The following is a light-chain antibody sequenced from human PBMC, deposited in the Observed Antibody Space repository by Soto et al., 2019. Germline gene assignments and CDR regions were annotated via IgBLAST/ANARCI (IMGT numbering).Light chain of an antibody. J-gene: IGLJ3*02. CDR3: SSHTGVNNVV. V-gene: IGLV2-8*01. CDR2: EVT. Sequence: QSALTQPPSASGSPGQSVTISCTGTSSDVGGYNYVSWYQQHPGKAPKLMIYEVTTRPSGVPDRFSGSKSGNTASLTVSGVLAEDEADYYCSSHTGVNNVVFGGGTKVTVL. CDR1: SSDVGGYNY.